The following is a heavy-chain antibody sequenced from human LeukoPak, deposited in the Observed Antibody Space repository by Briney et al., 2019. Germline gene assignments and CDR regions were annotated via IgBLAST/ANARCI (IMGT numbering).Heavy chain of an antibody. Sequence: GGSLRLSCAASGFTFSSYSMNWVRQAPGKGLEWVSSISSSSGYIYYADSVKGRFTISRDNAKNSLYLQMNSLRAEDTALYYCAKDTQTDYYDSSGYFDYWGQGTLVTVSS. CDR1: GFTFSSYS. CDR3: AKDTQTDYYDSSGYFDY. D-gene: IGHD3-22*01. J-gene: IGHJ4*02. V-gene: IGHV3-21*04. CDR2: ISSSSGYI.